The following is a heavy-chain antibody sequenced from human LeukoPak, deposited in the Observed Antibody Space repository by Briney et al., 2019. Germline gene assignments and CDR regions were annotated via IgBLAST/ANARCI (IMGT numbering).Heavy chain of an antibody. CDR2: IYYSGST. Sequence: SETLSLTCTVSGGSISSYYWSWIRQPPGKGLEWIGYIYYSGSTNYNPSLKSRVTISLDTSKNQFSLKLSSVTAADTAVYYCARGDYDYGDYHWFDPWGQGTLVTVSS. CDR3: ARGDYDYGDYHWFDP. D-gene: IGHD4-17*01. CDR1: GGSISSYY. J-gene: IGHJ5*02. V-gene: IGHV4-59*01.